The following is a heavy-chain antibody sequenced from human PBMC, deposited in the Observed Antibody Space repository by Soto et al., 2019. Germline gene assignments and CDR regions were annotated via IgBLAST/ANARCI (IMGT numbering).Heavy chain of an antibody. CDR3: ASQYYYGSGSTWYFDY. Sequence: QVQLVESGGGVVQPGRSLRLSCAASGFTFSSYGMHWVRQAPGKGLERVAVIWYDGSNKYYADSVKGRFTISRDNSKNSLYLQMNSLRAEDTAVYYCASQYYYGSGSTWYFDYWGQGTLVTVSS. CDR1: GFTFSSYG. D-gene: IGHD3-10*01. J-gene: IGHJ4*02. V-gene: IGHV3-33*01. CDR2: IWYDGSNK.